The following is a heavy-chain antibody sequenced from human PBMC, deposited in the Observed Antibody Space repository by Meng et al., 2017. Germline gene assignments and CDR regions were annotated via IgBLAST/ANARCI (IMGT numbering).Heavy chain of an antibody. V-gene: IGHV1-2*06. CDR1: GYTFTGYY. Sequence: HVQLVESGAEVKKPGASVKVSCKASGYTFTGYYMHWVRQAPGQGLEWMGRINPNSGGTNYAQKFQGRVTMTRDTSISTAYMELSRLRSDDTAVYYCASELNTYGSGSYAYWGQGTLVTVSS. CDR2: INPNSGGT. D-gene: IGHD3-10*01. CDR3: ASELNTYGSGSYAY. J-gene: IGHJ4*02.